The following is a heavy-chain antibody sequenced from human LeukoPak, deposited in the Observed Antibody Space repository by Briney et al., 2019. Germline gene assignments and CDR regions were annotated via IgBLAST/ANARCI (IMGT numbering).Heavy chain of an antibody. J-gene: IGHJ3*02. CDR1: GGSINNNNYY. CDR3: ATEPYYYDSSGSPRGYDAFDI. V-gene: IGHV4-39*07. CDR2: IFYSGST. Sequence: PSETLSLTCSVSGGSINNNNYYWGWIRQPPGKGLEWIGSIFYSGSTNYNPSLKSRVTISVDTSKNQFSLKLSSVTAADTAVYYCATEPYYYDSSGSPRGYDAFDIWGQGTMVTVSS. D-gene: IGHD3-22*01.